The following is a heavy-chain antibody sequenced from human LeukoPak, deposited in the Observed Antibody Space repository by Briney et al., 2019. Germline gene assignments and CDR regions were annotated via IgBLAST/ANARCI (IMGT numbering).Heavy chain of an antibody. D-gene: IGHD3-22*01. CDR2: INHSGST. CDR3: ASSEKYYYDSSGPERGDAFDI. Sequence: RSSETLSLTCAVYGGSFSGYYWSWIRQPPGKGLEWIGEINHSGSTNYNPSLKSRVTISVDTSKNQFSLKLSSVTAADTAVYYRASSEKYYYDSSGPERGDAFDIWGQGTMVTVSS. CDR1: GGSFSGYY. V-gene: IGHV4-34*01. J-gene: IGHJ3*02.